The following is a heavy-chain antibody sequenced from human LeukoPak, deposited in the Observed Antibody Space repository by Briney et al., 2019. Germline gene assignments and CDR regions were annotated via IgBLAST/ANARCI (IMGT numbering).Heavy chain of an antibody. V-gene: IGHV3-11*01. CDR1: GFTLSDYY. D-gene: IGHD6-19*01. Sequence: GGSLRLSCGVGGFTLSDYYISWIRQAPGKGLKWVSDISSRDGTIHFADSVRGRFTISWDNAKNSLYLQMNSLRVDDTAVYYCARETVAGTFDQWGQGTLATVSS. J-gene: IGHJ4*02. CDR2: ISSRDGTI. CDR3: ARETVAGTFDQ.